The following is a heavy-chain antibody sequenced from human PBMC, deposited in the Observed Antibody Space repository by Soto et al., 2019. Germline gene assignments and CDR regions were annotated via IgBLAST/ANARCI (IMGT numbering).Heavy chain of an antibody. V-gene: IGHV3-23*01. J-gene: IGHJ5*02. CDR3: EEDIKAIGVPPPIDWFDP. CDR2: ISGSGGST. CDR1: GFTFSSYA. Sequence: EVQMLESGGGLVQPGGSLRLSCAASGFTFSSYAMSWVRQAPGKGLEWVSAISGSGGSTYYADSVKGRFPISRDKSKSTQYLQMNRLRAEDTPGYYCEEDIKAIGVPPPIDWFDPWGQGTLVTVSS. D-gene: IGHD2-15*01.